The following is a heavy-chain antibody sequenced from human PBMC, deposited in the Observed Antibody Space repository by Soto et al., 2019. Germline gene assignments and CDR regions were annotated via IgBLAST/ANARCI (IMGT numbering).Heavy chain of an antibody. J-gene: IGHJ4*02. CDR3: ARGSKLRFLEWFPYYFDY. CDR2: INPNSGGT. V-gene: IGHV1-2*04. D-gene: IGHD3-3*01. CDR1: GYTFTGYY. Sequence: GASVKVSCKASGYTFTGYYMHWVRQAPGQGLEWMGWINPNSGGTNYAQKFQGWVTMTRDTSISTAYMELSRLRSDDTAVYYCARGSKLRFLEWFPYYFDYWGQGTLVTVSS.